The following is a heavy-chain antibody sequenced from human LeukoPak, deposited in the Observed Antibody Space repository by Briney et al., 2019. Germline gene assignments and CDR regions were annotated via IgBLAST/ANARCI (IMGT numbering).Heavy chain of an antibody. CDR3: ARSGSYHLPGDY. Sequence: PSETLSLTCTVSGASISSSAYYWRWIRQHPEEGLEWVGYIYYTGSTYYNPSLKSRVTISLETSKNQFSLKLSSVTAADTAVYYCARSGSYHLPGDYWGQGTLVTVSS. V-gene: IGHV4-31*03. CDR1: GASISSSAYY. CDR2: IYYTGST. D-gene: IGHD2-2*01. J-gene: IGHJ4*02.